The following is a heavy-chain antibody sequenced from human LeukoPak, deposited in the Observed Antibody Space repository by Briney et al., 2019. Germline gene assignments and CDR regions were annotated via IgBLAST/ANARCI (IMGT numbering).Heavy chain of an antibody. D-gene: IGHD1-26*01. Sequence: GGSLRLSCAASGFTLSDHYVDWVRQAPGKGLEWVGRTRNKANSYTTEYAASVKGRFTISRDDSKNSLYLQMNSLKTEDTAVYYCATLRGGSYYPVVPWGQGTLVTVSS. V-gene: IGHV3-72*01. CDR3: ATLRGGSYYPVVP. CDR2: TRNKANSYTT. J-gene: IGHJ5*02. CDR1: GFTLSDHY.